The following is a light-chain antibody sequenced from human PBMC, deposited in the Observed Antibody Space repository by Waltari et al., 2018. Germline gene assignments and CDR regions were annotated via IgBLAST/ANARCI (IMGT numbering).Light chain of an antibody. J-gene: IGLJ1*01. CDR1: SSDVGGYNY. CDR3: SSYAGSNNLGV. Sequence: QSALTQPPSASGSPGQSVTISCTGTSSDVGGYNYVSWYQHHPGKAPKPMIYEVSKRPSGVPDRFSGSKSGNTASLTVSGLQAEDEADYYCSSYAGSNNLGVFGTGTKVTVL. CDR2: EVS. V-gene: IGLV2-8*01.